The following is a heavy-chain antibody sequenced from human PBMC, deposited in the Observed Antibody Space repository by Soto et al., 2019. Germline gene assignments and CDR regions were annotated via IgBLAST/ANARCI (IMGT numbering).Heavy chain of an antibody. Sequence: QVQLVQSGAEVKNPGASVKVSCKSSGYTFTTYGISWVRQAPGQGLEWLGWISNYNGNTNYAQKLQGRVTMTTDTSTSTAYMELRSLRIDDTAVYFCARGSSHTWYYFDYWGQGTLVTVSS. CDR1: GYTFTTYG. D-gene: IGHD3-10*01. J-gene: IGHJ4*02. CDR2: ISNYNGNT. V-gene: IGHV1-18*01. CDR3: ARGSSHTWYYFDY.